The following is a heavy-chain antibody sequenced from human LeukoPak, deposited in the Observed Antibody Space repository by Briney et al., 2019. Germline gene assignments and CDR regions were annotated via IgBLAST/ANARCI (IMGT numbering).Heavy chain of an antibody. CDR1: GFTFSSYG. CDR3: ARSSGAVDDY. V-gene: IGHV3-30*03. CDR2: IVYDGSDQ. Sequence: GGSLRLSCAASGFTFSSYGMHWVRQAPGKGLEWVAVIVYDGSDQYYADSVKGRFTISRDNSKKTLYLQMNSLRAEDTAVYYCARSSGAVDDYWGQGTLVTVSS. D-gene: IGHD1-26*01. J-gene: IGHJ4*02.